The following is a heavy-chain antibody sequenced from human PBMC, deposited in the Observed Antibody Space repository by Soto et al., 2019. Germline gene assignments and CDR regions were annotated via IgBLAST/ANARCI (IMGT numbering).Heavy chain of an antibody. CDR1: GFTFSTPS. V-gene: IGHV3-48*01. D-gene: IGHD2-15*01. CDR3: VGEVAYHLIS. Sequence: EVQLVESGGGLVQPGGSLRLSCAASGFTFSTPSMNWVRQAPGKGLEWISYINSNTGTGSADSVEGRFTISTDNAENSQYTQIKRLSAEDTAVYSCVGEVAYHLISWGQGTLVTVSS. J-gene: IGHJ5*02. CDR2: INSNTGT.